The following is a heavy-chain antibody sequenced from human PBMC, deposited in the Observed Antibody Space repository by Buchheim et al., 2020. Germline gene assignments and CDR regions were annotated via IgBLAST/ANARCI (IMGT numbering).Heavy chain of an antibody. V-gene: IGHV4-61*01. CDR3: ARDTDGSYFDY. CDR2: IYYSGST. CDR1: GGSVSSGSYY. J-gene: IGHJ4*02. D-gene: IGHD1-26*01. Sequence: QVQLQESGPGLVKPSETLSLTCTVSGGSVSSGSYYWSWIRQPPGKGLEWIGYIYYSGSTNYNPSLKSRVTLSVYTSKNQFSLKLSSVTAADTAVYYCARDTDGSYFDYWGQGTL.